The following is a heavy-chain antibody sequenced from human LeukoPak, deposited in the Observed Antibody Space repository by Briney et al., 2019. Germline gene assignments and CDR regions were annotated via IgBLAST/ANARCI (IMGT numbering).Heavy chain of an antibody. CDR3: ARNGYYGSGAAFDF. CDR1: GGCISSYY. Sequence: SETLSLTCSVSGGCISSYYWSWIRQPPGKGLEWIGYIYYTGSTNYNPSLKSRVTISVDTSKNQFSLKLSSVTAADTAVYYCARNGYYGSGAAFDFWGQGTMVTVSS. J-gene: IGHJ3*01. CDR2: IYYTGST. D-gene: IGHD3-10*01. V-gene: IGHV4-59*08.